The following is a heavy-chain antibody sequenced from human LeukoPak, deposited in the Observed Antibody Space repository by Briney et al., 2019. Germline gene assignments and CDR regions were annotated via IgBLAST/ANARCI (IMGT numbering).Heavy chain of an antibody. CDR3: VRDEAHRAFDI. CDR1: GYTFTGYY. CDR2: INPNSGGT. Sequence: ASVKVSCKASGYTFTGYYMHWVRQAPGQGLEWMGRINPNSGGTNYAQKFQGRVTMTRDTSISTAYMELSRLRSDDTAVYYCVRDEAHRAFDIWGQGTMVTVSS. V-gene: IGHV1-2*06. J-gene: IGHJ3*02.